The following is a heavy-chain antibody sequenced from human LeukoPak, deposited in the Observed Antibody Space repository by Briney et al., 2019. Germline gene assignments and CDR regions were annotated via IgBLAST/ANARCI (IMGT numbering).Heavy chain of an antibody. Sequence: GRSLRLSCAASGFTFSSYGMHWVRQAPGKGLEWVAVIWYDGSNKYYADSVKGRFTISRDNSKNTLYLQMNSLRAEHTTVYYCARDRREWLVPLPDYWGQGTLVTVSS. D-gene: IGHD6-19*01. J-gene: IGHJ4*02. CDR3: ARDRREWLVPLPDY. CDR2: IWYDGSNK. CDR1: GFTFSSYG. V-gene: IGHV3-33*01.